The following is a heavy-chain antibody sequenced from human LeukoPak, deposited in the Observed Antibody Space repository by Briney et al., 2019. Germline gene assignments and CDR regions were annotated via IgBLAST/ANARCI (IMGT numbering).Heavy chain of an antibody. CDR3: ARDPIAVAGTRGRYYYYYMDV. J-gene: IGHJ6*03. V-gene: IGHV3-73*01. Sequence: PGGSLRLSCAASAFTFSGSAMHWVRQASGKGLEWVGRIRSKANSYATAYAASVKGRFTISRDDSKNTAYLQMNSLRAEDTAVYYCARDPIAVAGTRGRYYYYYMDVWGKGTTVTVSS. D-gene: IGHD6-19*01. CDR1: AFTFSGSA. CDR2: IRSKANSYAT.